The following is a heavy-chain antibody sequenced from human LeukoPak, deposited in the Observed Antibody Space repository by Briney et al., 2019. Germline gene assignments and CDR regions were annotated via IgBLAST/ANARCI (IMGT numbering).Heavy chain of an antibody. CDR3: TTDSGITMIVVAADYYYMDV. V-gene: IGHV3-15*01. CDR2: IKSKADGGTT. Sequence: GGSLRLSCAASGFTFSNAWMSWVRQAPGKGLEWVGRIKSKADGGTTDYAAPVKGRFTISRDDSKNTLYLQMNSLKTEDTAVYYCTTDSGITMIVVAADYYYMDVWGQGTTVTVSS. J-gene: IGHJ6*03. D-gene: IGHD3-22*01. CDR1: GFTFSNAW.